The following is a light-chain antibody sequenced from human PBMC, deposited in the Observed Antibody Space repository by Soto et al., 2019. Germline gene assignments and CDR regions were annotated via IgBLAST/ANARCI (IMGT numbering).Light chain of an antibody. CDR1: QSVSSSY. CDR2: GAS. J-gene: IGKJ4*01. V-gene: IGKV3-20*01. CDR3: QQYGSSPLT. Sequence: EIVLTQSPGMLSLSPGERATLSCRASQSVSSSYLAWYQQKPGQAPRLLIYGASSRATGIPDRFSGSGSGTDFTLTISRLEPEDFAVYYCQQYGSSPLTFGGGTTMEIK.